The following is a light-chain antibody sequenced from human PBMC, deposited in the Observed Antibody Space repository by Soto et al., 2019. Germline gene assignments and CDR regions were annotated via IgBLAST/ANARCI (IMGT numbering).Light chain of an antibody. V-gene: IGKV1-5*01. CDR2: DAS. Sequence: DIQMTPSPSTLSASVGDRVTITCRASQSISSWLAWYQQKPGKAPKVLIYDASSLESGVPSRFSGSGSGTEFTLTISSLQPDDFATYFCQQYSSYSRTFGQGTKVEIK. CDR1: QSISSW. CDR3: QQYSSYSRT. J-gene: IGKJ1*01.